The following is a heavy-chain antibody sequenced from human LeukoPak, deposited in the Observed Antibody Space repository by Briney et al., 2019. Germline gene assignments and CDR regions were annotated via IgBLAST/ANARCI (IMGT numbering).Heavy chain of an antibody. J-gene: IGHJ4*02. CDR3: ARVPHAMVRGVIITEFYFDY. CDR2: ISSSSSYI. Sequence: KPGGSLRLSCAASGFTFSSYSMNWVRQAPGKGLEWVSSISSSSSYIYYADSVKGRFTISRDNAKNSLYLQMNSLRAEDTAVYYCARVPHAMVRGVIITEFYFDYWGQGTLVTVSS. CDR1: GFTFSSYS. V-gene: IGHV3-21*01. D-gene: IGHD3-10*01.